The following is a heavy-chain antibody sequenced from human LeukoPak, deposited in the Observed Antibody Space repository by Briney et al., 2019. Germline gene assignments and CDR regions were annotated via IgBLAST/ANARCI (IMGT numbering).Heavy chain of an antibody. CDR3: ARGAKTDY. V-gene: IGHV1-18*01. CDR2: ISAYNGNT. CDR1: GFTFTNYG. Sequence: ASVKVSCKASGFTFTNYGVTWVRQAPGQGLEWMGWISAYNGNTNYAQKLQGRVTMTTDTSTSTVYMELSSLRSEDTAVYYCARGAKTDYWGQGTLVTVSS. J-gene: IGHJ4*02.